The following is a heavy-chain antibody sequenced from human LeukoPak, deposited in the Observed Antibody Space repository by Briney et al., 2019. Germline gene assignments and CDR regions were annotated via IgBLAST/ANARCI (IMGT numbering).Heavy chain of an antibody. D-gene: IGHD3-10*01. Sequence: PGGSLRLSCAASGFTFSSYAMSWVRQAPGKGLEWVSAISGSGGSTYYADSVKGRFTISRDNSKNTLYLQMNSLRAEDTAVYYCAKDNELWFGELLYGWFDPWGQGTLVTVSS. CDR2: ISGSGGST. J-gene: IGHJ5*02. V-gene: IGHV3-23*01. CDR3: AKDNELWFGELLYGWFDP. CDR1: GFTFSSYA.